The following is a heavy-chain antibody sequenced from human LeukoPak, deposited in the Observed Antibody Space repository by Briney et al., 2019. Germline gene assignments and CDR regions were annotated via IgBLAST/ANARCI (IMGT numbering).Heavy chain of an antibody. J-gene: IGHJ1*01. Sequence: PSETLSLTCTVSGGSISSSSYYWGWIRQPPGKGLEWIGSIYYSGSTYYNPSLKSRVTIPVDTSKNQFSLKLSSVTAADTAVYYCARHGSGSYYDYFQHWGQGTLVTVSS. V-gene: IGHV4-39*01. CDR3: ARHGSGSYYDYFQH. CDR1: GGSISSSSYY. CDR2: IYYSGST. D-gene: IGHD1-26*01.